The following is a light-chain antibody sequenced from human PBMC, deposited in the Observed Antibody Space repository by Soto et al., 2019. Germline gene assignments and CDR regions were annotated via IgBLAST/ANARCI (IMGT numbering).Light chain of an antibody. J-gene: IGLJ2*01. CDR1: SSNIGSNY. V-gene: IGLV1-47*01. Sequence: QSALTQPPSASGTPGQRVTISCSGSSSNIGSNYVYWYQQLPGTAPKFLVYRNNKRPSGIPARFSGSKSGTSATLGITGLQTGDEADYYCAAWDTSLHALILGGGTKLTVL. CDR3: AAWDTSLHALI. CDR2: RNN.